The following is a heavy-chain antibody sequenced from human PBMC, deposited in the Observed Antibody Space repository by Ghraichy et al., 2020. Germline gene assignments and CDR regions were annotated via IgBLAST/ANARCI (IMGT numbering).Heavy chain of an antibody. D-gene: IGHD1-14*01. CDR1: GGSFSGYY. V-gene: IGHV4-34*01. CDR3: ASNPGQYYYYYYMDV. J-gene: IGHJ6*03. CDR2: INHSGST. Sequence: SQTLSLTCAVYGGSFSGYYWSWIRQPPGKGLEWIGEINHSGSTNYNPSLKSRVTISVDTSKNQFSLKLSSVTAADTAVYYCASNPGQYYYYYYMDVWGKGTTVTVSS.